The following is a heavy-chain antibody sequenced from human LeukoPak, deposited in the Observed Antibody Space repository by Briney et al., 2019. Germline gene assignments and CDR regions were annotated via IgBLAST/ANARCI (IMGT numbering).Heavy chain of an antibody. CDR2: IKQDGSEK. D-gene: IGHD1-26*01. Sequence: QTGGSLRLSCAASRFTFSSYWMSWVRQAPGKGLEWVANIKQDGSEKYYVDSVKGRFTISRDNAKNSLYLQMNSLRAEDTAVYYCAREISSFWELLDAFDIWGQGTMVTVSS. V-gene: IGHV3-7*01. J-gene: IGHJ3*02. CDR3: AREISSFWELLDAFDI. CDR1: RFTFSSYW.